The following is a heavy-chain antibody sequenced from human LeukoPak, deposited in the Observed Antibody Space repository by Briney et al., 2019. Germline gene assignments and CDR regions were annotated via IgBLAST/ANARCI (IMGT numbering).Heavy chain of an antibody. CDR1: GFTFSSYG. CDR3: AKDVSIAAAGSDY. J-gene: IGHJ4*02. V-gene: IGHV3-30*18. Sequence: GGSLRLSCAASGFTFSSYGLHWVRQAPGKGLEWVAVISYDGSNKYYADSVKGRFTISRDNSKNTLYLQMNRLRAEDTAVYYCAKDVSIAAAGSDYWGQGTLVTVSS. D-gene: IGHD6-13*01. CDR2: ISYDGSNK.